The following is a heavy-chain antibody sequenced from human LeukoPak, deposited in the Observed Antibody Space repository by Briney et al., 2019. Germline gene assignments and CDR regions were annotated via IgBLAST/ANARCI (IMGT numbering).Heavy chain of an antibody. D-gene: IGHD1-26*01. V-gene: IGHV4-39*01. CDR2: IYYSGST. J-gene: IGHJ4*02. CDR1: GGSISSSSYY. Sequence: SETLSLTCTVSGGSISSSSYYWGWIRQPPGKGLEWIGSIYYSGSTYYNPSLKSRVTISVDTSKNQFSLKLSSVTAADTAVYYCARGEVGAHFDYWGQGTLVTVSS. CDR3: ARGEVGAHFDY.